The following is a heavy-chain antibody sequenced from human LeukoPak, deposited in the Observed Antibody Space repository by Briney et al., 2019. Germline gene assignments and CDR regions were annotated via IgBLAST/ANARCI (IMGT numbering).Heavy chain of an antibody. J-gene: IGHJ6*03. CDR2: ISSSSSYI. CDR3: ARGGDYYYYMDV. CDR1: GFTFSSYG. Sequence: PGGSLRLSCAASGFTFSSYGMSWVRQAPGKGLEWVSSISSSSSYIYYADSVKGRFTISRGNAKNSLYLQMNSLRAEDTAVYYCARGGDYYYYMDVWGKGTTVTVSS. V-gene: IGHV3-21*01. D-gene: IGHD1-26*01.